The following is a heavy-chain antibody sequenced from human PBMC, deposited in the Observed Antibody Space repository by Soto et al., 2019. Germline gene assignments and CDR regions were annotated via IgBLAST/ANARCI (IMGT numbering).Heavy chain of an antibody. Sequence: QVQLVQSGAEVKKPGSSVKVSCKASGGTFSSYTISWVRQAPGQGLEWMRRIIPILGIANYAQKFQGRVTITADKSTSTAYMELSSLRSEDTAVYYCARDTGMVRGVRSYYYGMDVWGQGTTVTVSS. D-gene: IGHD3-10*01. V-gene: IGHV1-69*08. J-gene: IGHJ6*02. CDR3: ARDTGMVRGVRSYYYGMDV. CDR2: IIPILGIA. CDR1: GGTFSSYT.